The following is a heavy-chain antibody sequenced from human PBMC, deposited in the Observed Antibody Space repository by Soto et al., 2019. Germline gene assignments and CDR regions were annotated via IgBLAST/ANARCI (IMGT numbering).Heavy chain of an antibody. CDR2: ISYDGSNK. CDR1: GCTLSSSA. J-gene: IGHJ4*02. V-gene: IGHV3-30-3*01. D-gene: IGHD6-25*01. CDR3: ARDRGSPDY. Sequence: VCCLGLSCASSGCTLSSSAMDWFRQAPVKGLEWVAVISYDGSNKYYADSVKGRFTISRENSKNTLYPQMNSLRAEDTAVYYCARDRGSPDYWGQGTLVTVSS.